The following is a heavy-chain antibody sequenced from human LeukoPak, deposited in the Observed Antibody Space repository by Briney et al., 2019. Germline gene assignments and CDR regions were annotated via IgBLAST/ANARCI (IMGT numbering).Heavy chain of an antibody. V-gene: IGHV3-21*01. J-gene: IGHJ4*02. CDR2: ISTTSGNI. CDR3: ARRAPSHDFDD. Sequence: GGSLRLSCAASGFSFSSYSMNWVRQAPGKGLEWVAAISTTSGNIYYADSVMGRFTISRDNAKNSLYLQMNSLRVEDTALYYCARRAPSHDFDDWGQGTLVTVSS. CDR1: GFSFSSYS.